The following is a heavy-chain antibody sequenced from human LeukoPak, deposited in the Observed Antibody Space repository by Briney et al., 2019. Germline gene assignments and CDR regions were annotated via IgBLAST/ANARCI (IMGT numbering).Heavy chain of an antibody. Sequence: GASVKVSCKASGYTFTGYYMHWVRQAPGQGLEWMGWINPNSGGTNYAQKFQGRVTMTRDTSISTAYMELSRLRSDDTAVYYCARGYSYGYYYHYMDVWGKGTTVTISS. CDR2: INPNSGGT. CDR3: ARGYSYGYYYHYMDV. CDR1: GYTFTGYY. D-gene: IGHD5-18*01. V-gene: IGHV1-2*02. J-gene: IGHJ6*03.